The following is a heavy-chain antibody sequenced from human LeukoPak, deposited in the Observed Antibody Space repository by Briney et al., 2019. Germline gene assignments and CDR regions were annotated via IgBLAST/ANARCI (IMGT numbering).Heavy chain of an antibody. CDR1: GYTFSSYG. CDR2: ISGYNGNT. J-gene: IGHJ4*02. V-gene: IGHV1-18*01. Sequence: ASVKVPCKASGYTFSSYGIAWVRQAPGQGLEWMGWISGYNGNTNYAQKLQGRVSMTTDTSTTTAYMELRSLTSVDTALYYCARSSLGTITAGPFDYWGQGTLVTVSS. CDR3: ARSSLGTITAGPFDY. D-gene: IGHD5-12*01.